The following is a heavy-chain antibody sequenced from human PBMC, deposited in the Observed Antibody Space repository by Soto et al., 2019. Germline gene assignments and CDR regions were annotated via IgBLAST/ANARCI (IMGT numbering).Heavy chain of an antibody. D-gene: IGHD4-4*01. J-gene: IGHJ4*02. CDR2: ISGSGGSG. V-gene: IGHV3-23*01. CDR1: GFSFRKYA. CDR3: AKDLDDYSSAIDF. Sequence: GGSLRLSCVGSGFSFRKYAMNWVRQAPGKGLEWVSGISGSGGSGRGFYADPVKGRFTISRDNSKNTLYLEMNSLRAEDTAVYYCAKDLDDYSSAIDFWGQGTLVTVSS.